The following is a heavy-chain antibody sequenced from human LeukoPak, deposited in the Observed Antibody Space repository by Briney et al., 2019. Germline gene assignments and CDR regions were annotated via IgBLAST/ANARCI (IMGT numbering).Heavy chain of an antibody. V-gene: IGHV4-39*07. J-gene: IGHJ5*02. D-gene: IGHD2-2*01. CDR3: ARKVPAAMLYWFDP. CDR2: IYYSGST. Sequence: SETLPLTCSVSGGFINSSSYYWDWIRQPPGKGLEWIGTIYYSGSTYYNPSLKSRVTISVDTSKNQFSLRLSSVTAADTAVYYCARKVPAAMLYWFDPWGQGTLVTVSS. CDR1: GGFINSSSYY.